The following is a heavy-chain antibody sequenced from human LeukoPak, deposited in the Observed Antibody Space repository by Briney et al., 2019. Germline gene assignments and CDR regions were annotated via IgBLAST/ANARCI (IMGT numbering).Heavy chain of an antibody. Sequence: SQTLSLTCTVSGGSISSGGYYWSWIRQHPGKGLEWIGYIYYSGSTYYNPSLKSRVTISVDTSKNQFSLKLSSVTAADTAVYYCARDRGRGYSYGYNAFDIWGQGTMVTVSS. V-gene: IGHV4-31*03. CDR2: IYYSGST. D-gene: IGHD5-18*01. CDR1: GGSISSGGYY. J-gene: IGHJ3*02. CDR3: ARDRGRGYSYGYNAFDI.